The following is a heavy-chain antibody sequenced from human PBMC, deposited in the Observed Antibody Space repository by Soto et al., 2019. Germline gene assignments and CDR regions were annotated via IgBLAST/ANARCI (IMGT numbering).Heavy chain of an antibody. Sequence: AWTLRLSCAASGFPFSRYGKHWVRQAPGKGLEWVAVISYDGSNKYYADSVKGRFTISRDNSKSTLYLQMNSLRAEDTAVYYCAKAPYSSSWYGYWGQGTLVTVSA. D-gene: IGHD6-13*01. CDR2: ISYDGSNK. CDR3: AKAPYSSSWYGY. V-gene: IGHV3-30*18. CDR1: GFPFSRYG. J-gene: IGHJ4*02.